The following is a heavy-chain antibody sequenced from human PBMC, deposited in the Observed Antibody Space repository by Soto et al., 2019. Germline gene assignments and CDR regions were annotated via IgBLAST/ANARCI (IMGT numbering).Heavy chain of an antibody. CDR1: GGSVSSGSYY. D-gene: IGHD2-8*01. V-gene: IGHV4-61*01. CDR3: ASLSECTNGVCCNNWFDP. CDR2: IYYSGST. J-gene: IGHJ5*02. Sequence: SETLSLTCTVSGGSVSSGSYYWSWIRQPPGKGLEGIGYIYYSGSTNYNPSLKSRVTISVATSKNQFSLKLSSVTAADTAVYYCASLSECTNGVCCNNWFDPWGQGTLVTVSS.